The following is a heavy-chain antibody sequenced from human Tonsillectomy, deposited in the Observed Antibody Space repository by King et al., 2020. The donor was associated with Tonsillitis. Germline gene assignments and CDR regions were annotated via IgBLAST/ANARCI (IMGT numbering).Heavy chain of an antibody. J-gene: IGHJ4*02. V-gene: IGHV3-30-3*01. CDR2: ISYDGSNK. CDR3: ARGLTPLYYFDY. CDR1: GFTFSGYA. Sequence: VQLVESGGGVVQPGRSLRLSCAASGFTFSGYAMHWVRQAPGKGLEWVAVISYDGSNKYYADSVKGRFTISRDNSKNTLYLQMNSLRAEDTAVYYCARGLTPLYYFDYWGQGTLVTVSS.